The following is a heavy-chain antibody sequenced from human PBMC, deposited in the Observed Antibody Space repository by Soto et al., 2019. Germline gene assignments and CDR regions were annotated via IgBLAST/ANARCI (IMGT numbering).Heavy chain of an antibody. CDR3: ATWEPYDAFDI. J-gene: IGHJ3*02. V-gene: IGHV3-21*01. CDR1: GFTFSSYS. CDR2: ISSSSSYI. Sequence: GGSLRLSCAASGFTFSSYSMNWVRQAPGKGLEWVSSISSSSSYIYYADSVKSRFTISRDNAKNSLYLQMNSLRAEDTAVYYCATWEPYDAFDIWGQGTMVTVSS. D-gene: IGHD1-26*01.